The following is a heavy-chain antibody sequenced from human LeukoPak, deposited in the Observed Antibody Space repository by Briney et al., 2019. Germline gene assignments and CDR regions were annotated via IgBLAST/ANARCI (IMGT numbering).Heavy chain of an antibody. CDR1: GYIFTSYG. D-gene: IGHD3-10*01. CDR2: IGPYNGNT. CDR3: ARDQDSLVRGVIGY. Sequence: GASVKVSCKASGYIFTSYGISWVRQAPGQGLEWMGWIGPYNGNTNYAQNLQGRVTMTTDTSTSTAYMELGSLGSDDTAVYYCARDQDSLVRGVIGYWGQGTLVTVSS. J-gene: IGHJ4*02. V-gene: IGHV1-18*01.